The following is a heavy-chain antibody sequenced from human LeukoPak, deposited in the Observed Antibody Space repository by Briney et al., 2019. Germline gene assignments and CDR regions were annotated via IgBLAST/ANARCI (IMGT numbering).Heavy chain of an antibody. CDR2: IFRSGSA. CDR3: ARGTSNWYFDY. CDR1: GGSISSGGYS. J-gene: IGHJ4*02. V-gene: IGHV4-30-2*01. Sequence: SQTLSLTCAVSGGSISSGGYSWGWIRQPPGKGLEWIVYIFRSGSAYFNPSLKGRFTVSVDRSKNQFSLRLTSVTAADTAVYYCARGTSNWYFDYWGQETLVTVSS. D-gene: IGHD6-13*01.